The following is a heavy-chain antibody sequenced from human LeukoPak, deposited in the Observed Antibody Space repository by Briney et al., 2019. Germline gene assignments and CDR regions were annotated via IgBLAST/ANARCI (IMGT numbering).Heavy chain of an antibody. Sequence: SETLSLTCTVSGGSISNSNYYWSWIRQPPGKGLEWIGYIYYSGSTYYNPSLKSRVTISVDTSKNQFSLKLSSVTAADTAVYYCARVLYGSGSRYYYYGMDVWGQGTTVTVSS. CDR3: ARVLYGSGSRYYYYGMDV. V-gene: IGHV4-30-4*01. CDR1: GGSISNSNYY. J-gene: IGHJ6*02. D-gene: IGHD3-10*01. CDR2: IYYSGST.